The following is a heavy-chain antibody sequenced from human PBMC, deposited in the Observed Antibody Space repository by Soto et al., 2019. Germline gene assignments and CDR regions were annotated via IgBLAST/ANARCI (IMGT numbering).Heavy chain of an antibody. V-gene: IGHV1-69*13. CDR3: ASDFGGSYYFAY. J-gene: IGHJ4*02. CDR1: GGTFSSYA. D-gene: IGHD1-26*01. Sequence: SVKVSCKASGGTFSSYAISWVRQAPGQGLEWMGGIIPIFGTANYAQKFQGRVTITADESTSTAYMELSSLRSEDTAVYYCASDFGGSYYFAYWGQGTLVTVYS. CDR2: IIPIFGTA.